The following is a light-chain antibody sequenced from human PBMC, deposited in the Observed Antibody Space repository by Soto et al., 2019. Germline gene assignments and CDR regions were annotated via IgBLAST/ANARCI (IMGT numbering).Light chain of an antibody. Sequence: DIQMTQSPSSLSASVGDRVTITCRASQTISSWLAWYQQKPGKAPKLLIYKASTLKSGVPSRFSGSGSGTEFTLTISSLQPDDFATYYCQQYNSYPPWTFGQGTKVDIK. J-gene: IGKJ1*01. V-gene: IGKV1-5*03. CDR3: QQYNSYPPWT. CDR2: KAS. CDR1: QTISSW.